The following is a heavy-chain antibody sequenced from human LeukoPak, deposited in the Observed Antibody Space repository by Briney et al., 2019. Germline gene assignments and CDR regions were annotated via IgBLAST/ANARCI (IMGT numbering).Heavy chain of an antibody. D-gene: IGHD6-13*01. CDR2: ISAYNGNT. V-gene: IGHV1-18*01. J-gene: IGHJ6*02. Sequence: ASVKVSCKASGYTFTSYGISWVRQAPGQGLEWMGWISAYNGNTNYAQKLQGRVTMTTDTSTSTAYMELRSLRSDDTAVYYCARDFYSISWYGGDYYYGMDVWGQGTTVTVSS. CDR1: GYTFTSYG. CDR3: ARDFYSISWYGGDYYYGMDV.